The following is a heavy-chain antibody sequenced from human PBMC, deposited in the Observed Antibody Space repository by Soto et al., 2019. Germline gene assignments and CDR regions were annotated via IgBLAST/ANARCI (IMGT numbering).Heavy chain of an antibody. J-gene: IGHJ6*02. D-gene: IGHD2-15*01. Sequence: ASVKVSCKPSGYSFSDFYVHWVRQAPGQGLEWMGIIDPSSGTTSYTQKFQERVTMTRDTSMSTVYMELSRLRSEDTAVYYCARGSVVVPNGLIAGMDVWGLGTTVTVSS. V-gene: IGHV1-46*01. CDR2: IDPSSGTT. CDR3: ARGSVVVPNGLIAGMDV. CDR1: GYSFSDFY.